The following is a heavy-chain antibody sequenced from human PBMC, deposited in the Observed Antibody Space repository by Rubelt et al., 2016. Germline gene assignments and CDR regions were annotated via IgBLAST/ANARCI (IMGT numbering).Heavy chain of an antibody. D-gene: IGHD3-9*01. V-gene: IGHV4-34*11. CDR1: GGSFSGYY. J-gene: IGHJ3*02. Sequence: QVQLQQWGAGLLKPSETLSLTCAVYGGSFSGYYWSWIRQPPGKGLEWIGYIYYSGSTNYNPSLKSRVTMSVDTSKHQFSLKLTSVAAADTAVYYCARPHVLRYFDRVAFDIGGQGTKVTVSS. CDR3: ARPHVLRYFDRVAFDI. CDR2: IYYSGST.